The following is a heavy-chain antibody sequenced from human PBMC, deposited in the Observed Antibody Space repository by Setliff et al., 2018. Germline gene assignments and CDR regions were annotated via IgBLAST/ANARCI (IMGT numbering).Heavy chain of an antibody. J-gene: IGHJ6*02. V-gene: IGHV4-38-2*02. CDR2: ISHSGST. D-gene: IGHD3-16*01. CDR3: TRHVNYGMYYNYYGLDV. CDR1: GYSISSGHY. Sequence: PSETLSLTCTVSGYSISSGHYWGWIRQPPGKGLEWIGSISHSGSTYYNPSLRSRVTISLDTSKNQFSLRLSSVTAADTAVYYCTRHVNYGMYYNYYGLDVWGQGTTVTVSS.